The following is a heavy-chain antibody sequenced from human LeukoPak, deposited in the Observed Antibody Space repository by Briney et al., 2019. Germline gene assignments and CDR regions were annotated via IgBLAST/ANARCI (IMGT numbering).Heavy chain of an antibody. V-gene: IGHV3-33*01. CDR3: ARGDFWSGYPMFGSGMDV. J-gene: IGHJ6*02. CDR2: IWYDGSNK. CDR1: GFTFSGYG. Sequence: GGSLRLSCAASGFTFSGYGMHWVRQAPGKGLEWVAVIWYDGSNKYYADSVKGRFTISRDNSKNTLYLQMNSLRAEDTAVYYCARGDFWSGYPMFGSGMDVWGQGTTVTVSS. D-gene: IGHD3-3*01.